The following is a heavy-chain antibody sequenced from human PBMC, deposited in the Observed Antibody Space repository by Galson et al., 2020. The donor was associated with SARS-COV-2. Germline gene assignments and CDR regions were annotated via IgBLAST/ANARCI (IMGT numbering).Heavy chain of an antibody. CDR1: GGSISTNNCF. CDR2: IYYSGST. V-gene: IGHV4-30-4*01. J-gene: IGHJ6*02. Sequence: ASETLSLTCTVSGGSISTNNCFWSWIRQPPGKGLEWIGYIYYSGSTYYNPSLKSRVTISVDTSKNQFSLKLSSVTAADTAVYYCARDQTKNAVLTGYYYYYGMDVWGQGTMVTVSS. CDR3: ARDQTKNAVLTGYYYYYGMDV. D-gene: IGHD3-9*01.